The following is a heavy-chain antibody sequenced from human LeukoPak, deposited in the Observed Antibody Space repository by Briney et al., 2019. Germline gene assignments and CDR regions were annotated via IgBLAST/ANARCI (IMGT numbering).Heavy chain of an antibody. CDR2: VSGSGITI. J-gene: IGHJ4*02. V-gene: IGHV3-23*01. CDR3: ANSPSSSWTFDY. D-gene: IGHD6-13*01. CDR1: GFTFTGYA. Sequence: GGSLRLSCAASGFTFTGYAMTWVRQTPGKGLEWVSTVSGSGITIWYADSVKGRFTIARDNSKNTLFLQMDSLRAEDTAVYYCANSPSSSWTFDYWGRGTLVTVSP.